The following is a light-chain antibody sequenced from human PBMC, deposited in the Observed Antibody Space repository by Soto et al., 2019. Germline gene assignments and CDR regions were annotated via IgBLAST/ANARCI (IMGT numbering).Light chain of an antibody. CDR2: AAS. CDR1: QGIRND. CDR3: LLHKSYVWT. V-gene: IGKV1-17*01. J-gene: IGKJ1*01. Sequence: DIQMTQSPSSLSASVGDRVTITCRASQGIRNDLSWYQQKPGKAPKRLIYAASSLQGGVPSRFSGSGSGTEFTLTITSLQPEDFATYFCLLHKSYVWTFGQGTKV.